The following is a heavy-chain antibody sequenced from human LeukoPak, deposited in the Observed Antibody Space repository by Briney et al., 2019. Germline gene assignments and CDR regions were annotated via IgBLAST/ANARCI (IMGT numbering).Heavy chain of an antibody. D-gene: IGHD6-19*01. CDR2: IKQDGSDK. J-gene: IGHJ6*03. V-gene: IGHV3-7*01. Sequence: PGGSLRLSCAASGFTFRNYWMSWVRQAPGKGLEWVANIKQDGSDKDYVDSVKGRFTISRDNAKNSLYLQMNSLTAEDTAVYHCAKWLTHYHYFMDAWGKGTTVTVSS. CDR1: GFTFRNYW. CDR3: AKWLTHYHYFMDA.